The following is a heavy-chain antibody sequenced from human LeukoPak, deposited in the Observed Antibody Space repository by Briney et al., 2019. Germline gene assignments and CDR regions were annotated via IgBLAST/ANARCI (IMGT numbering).Heavy chain of an antibody. CDR1: GFTFSHYW. J-gene: IGHJ4*02. D-gene: IGHD6-6*01. V-gene: IGHV3-7*01. CDR2: IKEDGSVI. Sequence: GGSLRFSCAASGFTFSHYWMSWVRQAPGEGLEWVANIKEDGSVIYYADSLKGRFTISRDNAKNSVYLQMNSLRGEDTAVYFCARIGYSSSSFDYWGQGTLVTVSS. CDR3: ARIGYSSSSFDY.